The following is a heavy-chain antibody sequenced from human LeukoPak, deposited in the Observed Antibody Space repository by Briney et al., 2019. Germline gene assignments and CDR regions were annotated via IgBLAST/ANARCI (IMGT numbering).Heavy chain of an antibody. CDR2: IYYSGST. Sequence: PSETLSLTCTVSGGSISSSSYYWGWIRQPPGKGLEWIGSIYYSGSTYYNPSLKSRVTISVDTSKNQFSLKLSSVTAADTAVYYCATPGGKVSLDYWGQGTLVTVSS. J-gene: IGHJ4*02. CDR3: ATPGGKVSLDY. CDR1: GGSISSSSYY. D-gene: IGHD3-16*01. V-gene: IGHV4-39*01.